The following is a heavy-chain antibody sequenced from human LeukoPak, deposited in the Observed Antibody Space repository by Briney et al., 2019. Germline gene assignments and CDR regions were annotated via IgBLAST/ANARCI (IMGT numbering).Heavy chain of an antibody. CDR1: GFSLSTSGVG. D-gene: IGHD3-16*02. J-gene: IGHJ4*02. CDR2: IYWNDDK. CDR3: AHSYDYVWGSYRYTEYFDY. V-gene: IGHV2-5*01. Sequence: SGPTLVNPTQTLTLTCTFSGFSLSTSGVGVGWIRQPPGKALEWLALIYWNDDKSYSPSLKSRLTITKDTSKNQVVLTMTKMDPVDTATYYCAHSYDYVWGSYRYTEYFDYWGQGTLVTVSS.